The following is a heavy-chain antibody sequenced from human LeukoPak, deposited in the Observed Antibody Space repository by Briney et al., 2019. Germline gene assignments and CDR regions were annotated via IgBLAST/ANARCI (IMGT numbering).Heavy chain of an antibody. CDR3: ARVPSTY. V-gene: IGHV3-21*01. CDR1: GFTFNAYS. D-gene: IGHD5/OR15-5a*01. J-gene: IGHJ4*02. CDR2: ISRASESI. Sequence: GGSLRLSCAASGFTFNAYSMGWVRQAPGKGLEWVSIISRASESIFYADSVKGRFTISRDNAKNSLYLQMNSLRAEDTAVYYCARVPSTYWGQGTLVTVSS.